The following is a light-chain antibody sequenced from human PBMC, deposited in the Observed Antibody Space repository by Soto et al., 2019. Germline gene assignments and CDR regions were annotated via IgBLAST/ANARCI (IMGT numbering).Light chain of an antibody. CDR1: QSINNY. CDR3: QYRGIWPPGAT. J-gene: IGKJ4*01. Sequence: EIVLTQSPVTLSLSPGERATLSCRASQSINNYLAWYQQKPGQPPRLLIYDASNRATAIPVRFSGSGSGTDFNLTISSQEAEASAVYYCQYRGIWPPGATFGGGTKVEIK. CDR2: DAS. V-gene: IGKV3-11*01.